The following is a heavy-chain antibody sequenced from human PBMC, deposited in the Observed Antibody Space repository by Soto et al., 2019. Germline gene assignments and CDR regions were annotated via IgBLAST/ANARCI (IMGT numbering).Heavy chain of an antibody. CDR2: MNPNSGNT. Sequence: ASVKVSCKASGGTFTSYFMHWVRQATGQGLERMGWMNPNSGNTGYAQKFQGRVTMTRNTSISTAYMELSSLRSEDTAVYYCARTLYGDNVDYWGQGTLVTVSS. D-gene: IGHD4-17*01. CDR3: ARTLYGDNVDY. V-gene: IGHV1-8*02. CDR1: GGTFTSYF. J-gene: IGHJ4*02.